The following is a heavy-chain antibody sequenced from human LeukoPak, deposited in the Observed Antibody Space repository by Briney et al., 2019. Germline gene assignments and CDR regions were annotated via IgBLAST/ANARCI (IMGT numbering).Heavy chain of an antibody. Sequence: GASVKVSCKASGYTFTGYYMHWVRQAPGQGLEWMGWINPNSGGTNYAQKFQGRVTMTRDTSISTAYMELSRLRSDDTAVYYCARVYGGSGSYSYDAFDIWGQGTMVTVSS. CDR1: GYTFTGYY. CDR3: ARVYGGSGSYSYDAFDI. V-gene: IGHV1-2*02. D-gene: IGHD1-26*01. J-gene: IGHJ3*02. CDR2: INPNSGGT.